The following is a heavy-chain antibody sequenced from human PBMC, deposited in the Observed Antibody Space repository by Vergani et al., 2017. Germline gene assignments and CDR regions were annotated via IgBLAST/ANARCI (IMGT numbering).Heavy chain of an antibody. CDR3: ARLGSSTMVRIYYYYYGMDV. D-gene: IGHD3-10*01. V-gene: IGHV5-10-1*01. CDR2: IDPRDSYT. Sequence: EVQLVQSGAEVKKPGESLRISCTGSGYSFTSYWISWVRQMPGKGLEWMGRIDPRDSYTNYSPSFQGHVTISADKSSSTAYLQWSSLKASDTAMYYCARLGSSTMVRIYYYYYGMDVWGQGTTVTVSS. J-gene: IGHJ6*02. CDR1: GYSFTSYW.